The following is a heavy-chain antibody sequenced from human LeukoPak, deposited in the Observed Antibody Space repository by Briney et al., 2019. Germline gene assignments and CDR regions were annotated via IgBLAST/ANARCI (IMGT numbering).Heavy chain of an antibody. V-gene: IGHV4-34*01. Sequence: PSETLSLTCAVYGGSFSGYYWSWIRQPPGKGLEWIGEINHSGSTNYNPSLKSRVTISVDTSKNQFSLKLSSVTAADTAVYYCARGYYDFWSGTASPLYYYYGMDVWGQGTTVTVSS. CDR2: INHSGST. CDR1: GGSFSGYY. CDR3: ARGYYDFWSGTASPLYYYYGMDV. J-gene: IGHJ6*02. D-gene: IGHD3-3*01.